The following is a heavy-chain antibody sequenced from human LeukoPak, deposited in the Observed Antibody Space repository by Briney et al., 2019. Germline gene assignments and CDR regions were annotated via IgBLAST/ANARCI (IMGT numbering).Heavy chain of an antibody. V-gene: IGHV3-74*01. CDR2: INSDGSST. D-gene: IGHD4-17*01. Sequence: GGSLRLSCAASGFTFSSYWMHWVRQAPGKGLVWVSRINSDGSSTSYADSVKGRFTISRDNAKNTLYLQMNSLRAEDTAVYYCARDQDDYGDYVPLDYWGQGTLVTVSS. CDR1: GFTFSSYW. J-gene: IGHJ4*02. CDR3: ARDQDDYGDYVPLDY.